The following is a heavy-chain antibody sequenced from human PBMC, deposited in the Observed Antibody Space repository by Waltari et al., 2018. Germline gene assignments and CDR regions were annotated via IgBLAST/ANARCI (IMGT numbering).Heavy chain of an antibody. D-gene: IGHD4-17*01. V-gene: IGHV3-23*03. CDR2: LYSDGTT. Sequence: EVQLLESGGGSVQPGGSLRLSCAASRLPFITYAMTWVRQAPGKGLEWVSLLYSDGTTYYADSVKGRFSVSRDNSKNTLYLQMNSLRVEDTAIYYCANRGLDYGDQGKDYWGQGTLVTVSS. J-gene: IGHJ4*02. CDR3: ANRGLDYGDQGKDY. CDR1: RLPFITYA.